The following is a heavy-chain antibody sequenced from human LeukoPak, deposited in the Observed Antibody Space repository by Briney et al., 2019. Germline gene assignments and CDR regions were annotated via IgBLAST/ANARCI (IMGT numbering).Heavy chain of an antibody. V-gene: IGHV3-69-1*01. D-gene: IGHD6-13*01. Sequence: GGSLRLSCAVSGFTFNNYAMNWVRQAPGKGLEWVSTISSNYATYYADSVKGRFTVSRDNAENSLYLQMNSLRAEDTAVYYCAREWGSSSWYSSGYFDYWGQGTLVTVSS. CDR2: ISSNYAT. J-gene: IGHJ4*02. CDR1: GFTFNNYA. CDR3: AREWGSSSWYSSGYFDY.